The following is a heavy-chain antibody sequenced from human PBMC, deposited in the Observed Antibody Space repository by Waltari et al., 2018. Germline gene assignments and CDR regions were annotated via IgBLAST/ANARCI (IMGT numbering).Heavy chain of an antibody. CDR3: ARDRGYQDY. Sequence: QVQLQESGPGLVKPSETLSLTCTVPGGSISSYSWRWIRQPPGKGLEWIGYTYSSGSTNYNPSLKSRVIISVDTSKNQFSLKVRSMTAADTAVYYCARDRGYQDYWGQGTLVTVSS. D-gene: IGHD3-10*01. V-gene: IGHV4-59*01. CDR1: GGSISSYS. J-gene: IGHJ4*02. CDR2: TYSSGST.